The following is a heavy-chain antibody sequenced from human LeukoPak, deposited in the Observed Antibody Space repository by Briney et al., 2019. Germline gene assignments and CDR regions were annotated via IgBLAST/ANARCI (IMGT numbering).Heavy chain of an antibody. V-gene: IGHV4-61*02. CDR2: IYTSGST. D-gene: IGHD3-16*01. CDR1: GGSISSGSYY. CDR3: ARGLRGGWGWFDP. Sequence: SETLSLTCTVSGGSISSGSYYWSWIRQPAGKGLEWIGRIYTSGSTNYNPSLKSRVTISVDTSKNQFSLKLSSVTAADTAVYYCARGLRGGWGWFDPWGQGTLVTVSS. J-gene: IGHJ5*02.